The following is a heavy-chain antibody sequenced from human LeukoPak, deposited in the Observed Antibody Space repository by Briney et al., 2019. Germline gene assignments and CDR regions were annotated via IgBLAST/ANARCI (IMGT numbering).Heavy chain of an antibody. Sequence: GGSLRLSCAASGFTFSSYAMHWVRQAPGKGLEWVAVISYDGSNKYYADSVKGRFTISRDNSKNTLYLQMNSLRAEDTAVYYCARFEQGYYYGMDVWGQGTTVTVSS. CDR2: ISYDGSNK. CDR3: ARFEQGYYYGMDV. CDR1: GFTFSSYA. J-gene: IGHJ6*02. V-gene: IGHV3-30-3*01. D-gene: IGHD3-9*01.